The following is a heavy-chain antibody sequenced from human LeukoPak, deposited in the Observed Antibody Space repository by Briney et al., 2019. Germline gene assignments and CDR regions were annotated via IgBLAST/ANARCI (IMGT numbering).Heavy chain of an antibody. CDR3: ARRYSYGSSHFDY. J-gene: IGHJ4*02. CDR2: ISSSSTYI. CDR1: GFTFSTYG. D-gene: IGHD5-18*01. V-gene: IGHV3-21*01. Sequence: GGSLRLSCAASGFTFSTYGMSWVRQAPGKGLEWVSSISSSSTYIHYADSVKGRFTISRDNAKKSLYLQMNSLRAEDTAVYYCARRYSYGSSHFDYWGQGTLVTVSS.